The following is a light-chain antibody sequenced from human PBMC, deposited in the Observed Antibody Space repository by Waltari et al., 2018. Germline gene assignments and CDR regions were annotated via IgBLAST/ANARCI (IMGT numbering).Light chain of an antibody. Sequence: EIVLTQSTGILSLSPGEGFTLSCRASQSVGRSLAWYQQKPGQAPRLLIYGASSRATGIPDRISGGGSGTDFSLTISRLEPEDFAVYYCQHYVRLPATFGQGTKVEIK. V-gene: IGKV3-20*01. CDR2: GAS. J-gene: IGKJ1*01. CDR3: QHYVRLPAT. CDR1: QSVGRS.